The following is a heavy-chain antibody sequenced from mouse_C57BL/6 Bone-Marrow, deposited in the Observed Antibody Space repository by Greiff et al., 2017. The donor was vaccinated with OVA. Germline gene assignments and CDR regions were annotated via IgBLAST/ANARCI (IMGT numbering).Heavy chain of an antibody. CDR1: GYTFTSYW. J-gene: IGHJ3*01. CDR3: ARKGDSSGYVGY. D-gene: IGHD3-2*02. Sequence: QVQLKQPGAELVKPGASVKMSCKASGYTFTSYWITWVKQRPGQGLEWIGDIYPGSGSTNYNEKFKSKATLTVDTSSSTAYMQLSSLTSEDSAVYYCARKGDSSGYVGYWGQGTLVTVSA. CDR2: IYPGSGST. V-gene: IGHV1-55*01.